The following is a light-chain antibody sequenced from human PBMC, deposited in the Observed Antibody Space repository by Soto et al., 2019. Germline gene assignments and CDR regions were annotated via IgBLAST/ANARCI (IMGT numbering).Light chain of an antibody. V-gene: IGKV3-15*01. J-gene: IGKJ4*01. CDR1: QRVTSTY. CDR2: GAS. Sequence: VLTQSPGTLSLSPGERATLSCRASQRVTSTYLAWYQHKPGQAPRLLIYGASTRATGIPARFSGSGSGTEFTLTISSLQSEDFAVYYCPQYNNWPLTFGGGTKVDI. CDR3: PQYNNWPLT.